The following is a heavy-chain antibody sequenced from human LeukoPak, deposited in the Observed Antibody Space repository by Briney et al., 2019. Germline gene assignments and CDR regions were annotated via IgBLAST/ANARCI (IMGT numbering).Heavy chain of an antibody. J-gene: IGHJ4*02. CDR2: IIPVLGIA. Sequence: SVKVSCKASGGTLSSYPICWVRQAPGQGLEWMGRIIPVLGIANYAQTFQGRVTITADKSSSTAYMELSSLRSEDTAVYYCARDRGGRPYYFDYWGQGTLVAVSS. D-gene: IGHD3-10*01. CDR1: GGTLSSYP. CDR3: ARDRGGRPYYFDY. V-gene: IGHV1-69*04.